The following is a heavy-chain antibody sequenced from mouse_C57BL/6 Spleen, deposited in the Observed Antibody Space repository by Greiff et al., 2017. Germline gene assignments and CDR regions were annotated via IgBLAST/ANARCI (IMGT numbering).Heavy chain of an antibody. V-gene: IGHV1-55*01. CDR2: IYPASGRT. CDR1: GYTFTSYW. CDR3: ARSGHSGRYFEF. D-gene: IGHD3-1*01. Sequence: VQLQQPGAELVKPGASVKLSCKASGYTFTSYWIPWVKQRPGQGLEWIGDIYPASGRTNYNEKFKAKAILTVDTSSNTAYMHLSSLTSEDSAVFYCARSGHSGRYFEFWGKGTTLTVSS. J-gene: IGHJ2*01.